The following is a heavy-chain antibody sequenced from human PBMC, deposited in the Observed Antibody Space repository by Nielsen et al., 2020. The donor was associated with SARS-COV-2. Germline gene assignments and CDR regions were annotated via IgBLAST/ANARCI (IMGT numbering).Heavy chain of an antibody. D-gene: IGHD3-10*01. Sequence: WIRQPPGKGLEWVAVIWYDGSNKYYADSVKGRFTISRDNSKNTLYLQMNSLRAEDTAVYYCAKAGYGSGSFFWFDPWGQGTLVTVSS. J-gene: IGHJ5*02. V-gene: IGHV3-33*06. CDR3: AKAGYGSGSFFWFDP. CDR2: IWYDGSNK.